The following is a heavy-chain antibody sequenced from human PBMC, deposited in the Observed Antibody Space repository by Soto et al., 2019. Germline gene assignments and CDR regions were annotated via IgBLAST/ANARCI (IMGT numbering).Heavy chain of an antibody. CDR2: INPATGAA. V-gene: IGHV1-2*02. J-gene: IGHJ3*02. Sequence: QLHLVQSGAVAKKPGASVTVSCSASGYPVTAYYMHWVRQAPGRGLEWMGGINPATGAAKYTQTFQGRVTMTRDTSTSTVFMELSGLTSEDPAVFYCARGGGVGVAGSAAFDMWGQGTLVTVSS. CDR3: ARGGGVGVAGSAAFDM. D-gene: IGHD3-3*01. CDR1: GYPVTAYY.